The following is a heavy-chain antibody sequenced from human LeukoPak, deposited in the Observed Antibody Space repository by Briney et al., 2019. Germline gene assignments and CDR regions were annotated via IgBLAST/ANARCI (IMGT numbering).Heavy chain of an antibody. Sequence: GGSLRLSCVVSGFTFSTDWMSWVRQAPGKGLEWVANIKGDGNEKNYVDSVKGRSSISRDNARNSLYLQMDSLRAEDTAVYYCAKEGAYPIITYDSWGQGALVTVSS. CDR1: GFTFSTDW. D-gene: IGHD3-10*01. CDR3: AKEGAYPIITYDS. J-gene: IGHJ5*01. CDR2: IKGDGNEK. V-gene: IGHV3-7*01.